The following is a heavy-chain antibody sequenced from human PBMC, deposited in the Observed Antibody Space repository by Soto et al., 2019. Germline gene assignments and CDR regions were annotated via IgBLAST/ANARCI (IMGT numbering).Heavy chain of an antibody. J-gene: IGHJ5*02. CDR3: ARHEDSSGWYRFDP. CDR2: IYYSGST. CDR1: GGSISSYY. Sequence: TLSLTCTVSGGSISSYYWSWIRQPPGKGLEWIGYIYYSGSTNYNPSLKSRVTISVDTSKNQFSLKLSSVTAADTAVYYCARHEDSSGWYRFDPWGQGTLVTVSS. D-gene: IGHD6-19*01. V-gene: IGHV4-59*08.